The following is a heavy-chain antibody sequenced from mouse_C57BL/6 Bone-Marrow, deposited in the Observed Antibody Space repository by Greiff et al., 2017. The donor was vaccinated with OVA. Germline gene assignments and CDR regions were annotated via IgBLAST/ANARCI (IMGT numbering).Heavy chain of an antibody. CDR3: ARETGLTFAY. CDR1: GFTFSDYY. CDR2: INYDGSST. V-gene: IGHV5-16*01. Sequence: EVMLVESEGGLVQPGSSMKLSCTASGFTFSDYYMAWVRQVPEKGLEWVANINYDGSSTYYLDSLKSRFIISRDNAKNILYLQMSSLKSEDTATYYCARETGLTFAYWGQGTLVTVSA. J-gene: IGHJ3*01. D-gene: IGHD4-1*01.